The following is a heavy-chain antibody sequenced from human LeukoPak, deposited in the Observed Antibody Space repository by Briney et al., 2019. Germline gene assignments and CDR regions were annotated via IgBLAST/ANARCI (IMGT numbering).Heavy chain of an antibody. Sequence: SQTLSLTCAISGDSVSNNRPAWNWIRQSPSRGLEWLGRTYYRSTWYNDYAVSVKSRITINPDTSKNQISLHLNSVTPEDTAVYYCAREVIAAAGPFDYWGQGTLVTVSS. CDR3: AREVIAAAGPFDY. V-gene: IGHV6-1*01. D-gene: IGHD6-13*01. CDR1: GDSVSNNRPA. CDR2: TYYRSTWYN. J-gene: IGHJ4*02.